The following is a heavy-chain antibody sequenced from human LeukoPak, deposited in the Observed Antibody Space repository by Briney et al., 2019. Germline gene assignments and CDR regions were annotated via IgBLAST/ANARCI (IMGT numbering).Heavy chain of an antibody. Sequence: GGSLRLSCAASGFTFSSYWMSWVRQAPGKGLEWVANIKQDGSEKYYVDSVKGRFTISRDNAKNSLYLQMNSLRAEDTAVYYCARVSSNTVTTLQYFDYWGQGTLVTVSS. CDR2: IKQDGSEK. D-gene: IGHD4-17*01. J-gene: IGHJ4*02. V-gene: IGHV3-7*01. CDR3: ARVSSNTVTTLQYFDY. CDR1: GFTFSSYW.